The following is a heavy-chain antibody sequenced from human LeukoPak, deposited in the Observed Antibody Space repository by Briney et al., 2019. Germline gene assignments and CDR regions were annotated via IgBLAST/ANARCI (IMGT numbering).Heavy chain of an antibody. V-gene: IGHV3-48*02. D-gene: IGHD3-16*01. J-gene: IGHJ6*02. CDR2: ISGSSSII. CDR3: ARYFGDPQGMDV. Sequence: GGSLRLSVAASEFTFGTYNMNWVRRAPGKGLEWVSHISGSSSIIYYADSVKGRFTISRDNAKSSLYLQMNSLRDEDTAVYYCARYFGDPQGMDVWGQGTTVTVSS. CDR1: EFTFGTYN.